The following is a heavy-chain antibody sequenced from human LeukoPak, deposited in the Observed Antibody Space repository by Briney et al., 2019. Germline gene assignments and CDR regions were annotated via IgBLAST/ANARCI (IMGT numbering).Heavy chain of an antibody. D-gene: IGHD1-26*01. CDR2: ISSSSSYI. Sequence: GGSLRLSCAASGFTFSSYSMNWVRQAPGKGLEWVSSISSSSSYIYYADSVKGRFTISRDNAKSSLYLQMNSLRDEDTAVYYCARDPYSGSYGDYYYYYMDVWGKGTTVTVSS. J-gene: IGHJ6*03. CDR3: ARDPYSGSYGDYYYYYMDV. V-gene: IGHV3-21*01. CDR1: GFTFSSYS.